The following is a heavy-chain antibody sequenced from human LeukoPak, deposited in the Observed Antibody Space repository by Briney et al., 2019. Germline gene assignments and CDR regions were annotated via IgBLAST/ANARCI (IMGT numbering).Heavy chain of an antibody. CDR3: ARQMSLWFGGSDAFDI. Sequence: SQTLSLTCTVSGGSISSSSYYWGWIRQPPGKGLDWIGSIYYSGSTYYNPSLKRRVTISVYTSKDQFSLKLSSVTAADTAVYYCARQMSLWFGGSDAFDIWGQGTMVTVSS. J-gene: IGHJ3*02. CDR1: GGSISSSSYY. V-gene: IGHV4-39*01. D-gene: IGHD3-10*01. CDR2: IYYSGST.